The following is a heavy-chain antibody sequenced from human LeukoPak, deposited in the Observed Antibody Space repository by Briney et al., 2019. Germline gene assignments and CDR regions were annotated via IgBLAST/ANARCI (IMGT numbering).Heavy chain of an antibody. J-gene: IGHJ4*02. CDR2: IIPIFGTA. Sequence: SVKVSCKASGGTFSSYAISWVRQAPGQGLEWMGGIIPIFGTANYTQKFQGRATITADKSTSTAYMELSSLRSEDTAVYYCARSYDILTGPDYWGQGTLVTVSS. D-gene: IGHD3-9*01. V-gene: IGHV1-69*06. CDR1: GGTFSSYA. CDR3: ARSYDILTGPDY.